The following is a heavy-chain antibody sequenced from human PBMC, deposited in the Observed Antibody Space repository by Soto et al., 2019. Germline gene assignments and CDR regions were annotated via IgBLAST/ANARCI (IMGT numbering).Heavy chain of an antibody. CDR1: GFTFNNYG. Sequence: GGSLRLSCAASGFTFNNYGMHWVRQAPGKGLEWVVVISFDGRNTYYADSVKGRFTISRDNSKNTLYLQMTSLRAEDTAVYYCVILSGTGGYFNVDSGGHFDYWGQGTLVTISS. CDR3: VILSGTGGYFNVDSGGHFDY. D-gene: IGHD3-10*01. J-gene: IGHJ4*02. CDR2: ISFDGRNT. V-gene: IGHV3-30*03.